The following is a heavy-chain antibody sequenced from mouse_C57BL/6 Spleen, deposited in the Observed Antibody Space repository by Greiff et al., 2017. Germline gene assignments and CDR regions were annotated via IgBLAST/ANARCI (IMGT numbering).Heavy chain of an antibody. CDR3: ARKFYYGNLFDY. Sequence: EVQRVESGGGLVKPGGSLKLSCAASGFTFSDYGMHWVRQAPEKGLEWVAYISSGSSTIYYADTVKGRFTISRANAKNTLFLQMTSLRSEDTAMYYCARKFYYGNLFDYWGQGTTLTVSS. D-gene: IGHD2-1*01. V-gene: IGHV5-17*01. CDR2: ISSGSSTI. J-gene: IGHJ2*01. CDR1: GFTFSDYG.